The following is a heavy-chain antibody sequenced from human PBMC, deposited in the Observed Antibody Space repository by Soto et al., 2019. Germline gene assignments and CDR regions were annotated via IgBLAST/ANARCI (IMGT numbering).Heavy chain of an antibody. CDR1: GFTFSSYS. V-gene: IGHV3-21*01. CDR2: ISSSSSYI. D-gene: IGHD5-18*01. J-gene: IGHJ4*02. CDR3: ARDQPGYSYGYGLGY. Sequence: EVQLVESGGGLVKPGGSLRLSCAASGFTFSSYSMNWVRQAPGKGLEWVSSISSSSSYIYYADSVKGRFTISRDNAKNSLYLQMNSLSAADTAVYYCARDQPGYSYGYGLGYWGQGTLVTVSS.